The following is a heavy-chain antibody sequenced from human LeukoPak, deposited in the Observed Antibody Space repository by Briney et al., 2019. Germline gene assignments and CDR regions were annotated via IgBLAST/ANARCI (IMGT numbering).Heavy chain of an antibody. Sequence: PSETLSLTCAVYGGSFSGYYWSWIRQPPGKGLEWIGEINHSGSTNYNPSLKSRVTISVDTSKNQLSLKVNSVTAADTAVYYCARHRVGVMVRGASNWFDPWGQGTLVTVSS. CDR2: INHSGST. D-gene: IGHD3-10*01. V-gene: IGHV4-34*01. CDR1: GGSFSGYY. J-gene: IGHJ5*02. CDR3: ARHRVGVMVRGASNWFDP.